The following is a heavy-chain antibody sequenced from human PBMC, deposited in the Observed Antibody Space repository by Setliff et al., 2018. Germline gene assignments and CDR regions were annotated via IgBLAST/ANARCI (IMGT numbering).Heavy chain of an antibody. CDR2: TIPIFGTT. CDR3: ARESVVVVTTTNYYYYIDV. J-gene: IGHJ6*03. D-gene: IGHD2-21*02. V-gene: IGHV1-69*05. CDR1: GGTFSSYG. Sequence: SVKVSCKASGGTFSSYGISWVRQAPGQGLEWVGGTIPIFGTTNYAQKFQGRVTIITDESTSTAYMELSSLTSADTAVYYCARESVVVVTTTNYYYYIDVWGEGTTVTVSS.